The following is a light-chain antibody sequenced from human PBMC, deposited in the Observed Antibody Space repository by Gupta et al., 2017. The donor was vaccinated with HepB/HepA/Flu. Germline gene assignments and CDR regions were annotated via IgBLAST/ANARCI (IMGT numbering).Light chain of an antibody. CDR2: GSS. J-gene: IGKJ3*01. Sequence: EIVMTQSPATQSVSPGERATLSCRASQSVSSNLACYQQKPGQAPRLLIYGSSTRATGIPASLSGSGSGTEFTLTISSLQSEDFAVYYCQQYNNWPPVTFGPGTKVDIK. CDR3: QQYNNWPPVT. V-gene: IGKV3-15*01. CDR1: QSVSSN.